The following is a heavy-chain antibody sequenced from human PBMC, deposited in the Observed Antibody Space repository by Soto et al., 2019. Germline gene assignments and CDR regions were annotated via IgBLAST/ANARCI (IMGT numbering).Heavy chain of an antibody. V-gene: IGHV3-23*01. Sequence: GGSLRLACAASGFTFSSYAMSWVRQAPGKGLEWVSAISGSGGSTYYADSVKGRFTISRDNSKNTLYLQMNSLRAEDTAVYYCAKCIYFGLADTVSDYWGQGTLVTVSS. D-gene: IGHD3-10*01. J-gene: IGHJ4*02. CDR3: AKCIYFGLADTVSDY. CDR1: GFTFSSYA. CDR2: ISGSGGST.